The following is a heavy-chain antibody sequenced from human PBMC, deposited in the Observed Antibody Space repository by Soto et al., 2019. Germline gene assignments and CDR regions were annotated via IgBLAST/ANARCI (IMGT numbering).Heavy chain of an antibody. D-gene: IGHD5-18*01. J-gene: IGHJ4*02. V-gene: IGHV3-30*02. CDR3: ANDPTQPGTAMVTDY. CDR2: IWYDGSNK. CDR1: GFTFSSYG. Sequence: GGSLRLSCASSGFTFSSYGMHWVRQAPGKGLEWVAVIWYDGSNKYYADSVKGRFTISRDNSKNTLYLQMNSLRAEDTAVYYCANDPTQPGTAMVTDYWGQGTLVTVSS.